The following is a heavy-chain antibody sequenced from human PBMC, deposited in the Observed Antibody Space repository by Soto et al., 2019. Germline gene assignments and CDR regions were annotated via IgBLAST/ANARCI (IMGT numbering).Heavy chain of an antibody. CDR3: AKDQPYYYGSGNLLGPFQAFDY. V-gene: IGHV3-23*01. Sequence: GGSLRLSCAASGFTFSSYAMSWVRQVPGKGLEWVSAISGSGGSTYYADSVKGRFTISRDNSKNTLYLQMNSLRAEDTAVYYCAKDQPYYYGSGNLLGPFQAFDYWGQGTLVTVSS. CDR1: GFTFSSYA. CDR2: ISGSGGST. D-gene: IGHD3-10*01. J-gene: IGHJ4*02.